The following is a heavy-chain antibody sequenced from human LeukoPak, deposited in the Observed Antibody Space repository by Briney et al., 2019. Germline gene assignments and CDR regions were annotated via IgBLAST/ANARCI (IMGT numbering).Heavy chain of an antibody. V-gene: IGHV3-21*01. J-gene: IGHJ3*02. Sequence: PGGSLRLSCAASGFTFRSYSMNWVRQAPGKGLEWVSAIDPSSTYIYYADSVKGRFTISRDNAENSLYLQMSSLRVEDTAVYYCARGDYYDNSGYFNDAFDIWGQGTMVTVSS. CDR2: IDPSSTYI. CDR1: GFTFRSYS. D-gene: IGHD3-22*01. CDR3: ARGDYYDNSGYFNDAFDI.